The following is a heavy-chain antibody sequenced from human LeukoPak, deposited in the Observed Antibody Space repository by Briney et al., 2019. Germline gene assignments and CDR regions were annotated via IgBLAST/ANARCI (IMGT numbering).Heavy chain of an antibody. CDR1: GFTFSSYS. CDR2: ISSSSSYI. Sequence: PGGSLRLSCAASGFTFSSYSMNWVRQAPGKGLEWVSSISSSSSYIYYADSVKGRFTISRDNAKNSLYLQMNSLRAEDTAVYYCARVLSGTTDWFGPWGQGTLVTVSS. V-gene: IGHV3-21*01. CDR3: ARVLSGTTDWFGP. J-gene: IGHJ5*02. D-gene: IGHD1-1*01.